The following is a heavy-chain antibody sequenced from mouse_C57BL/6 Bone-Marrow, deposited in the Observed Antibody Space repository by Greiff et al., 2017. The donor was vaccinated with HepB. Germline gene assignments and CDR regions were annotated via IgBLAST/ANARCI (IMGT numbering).Heavy chain of an antibody. Sequence: DVKLVESGAGFVQPKGSLKLSCAASGFSFNTYAMNWVRQAPGKGLEWVARIRSKSNNYATYYADSVKDRFTISRDDSESMLYLQMNNSNTEDTARYCCGSGAYWGQGTLVTVSA. J-gene: IGHJ3*01. CDR2: IRSKSNNYAT. CDR3: GSGAY. CDR1: GFSFNTYA. V-gene: IGHV10-1*01.